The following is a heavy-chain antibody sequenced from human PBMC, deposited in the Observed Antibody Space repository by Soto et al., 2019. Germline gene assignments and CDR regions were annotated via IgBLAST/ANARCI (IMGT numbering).Heavy chain of an antibody. V-gene: IGHV4-34*01. CDR3: ARGEPRFMEWLLLSEYFDP. Sequence: QVQLQQWGAGLLKPSETLSLTCAVYGGSFSSYYWSWIRQPPGKGLEWIGVINHRGSTNYDPSLKSRVTNSIDTSKNQVSLTLSSVTAADTAVYYCARGEPRFMEWLLLSEYFDPWGQGTLVTVSS. CDR1: GGSFSSYY. J-gene: IGHJ5*02. D-gene: IGHD3-3*01. CDR2: INHRGST.